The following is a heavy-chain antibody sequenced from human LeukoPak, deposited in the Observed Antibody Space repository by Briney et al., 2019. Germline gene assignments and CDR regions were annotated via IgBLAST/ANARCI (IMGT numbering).Heavy chain of an antibody. J-gene: IGHJ6*02. V-gene: IGHV1-8*01. CDR2: MNPNSGNT. D-gene: IGHD6-19*01. CDR3: ARGLGWLVHYYYYGMDV. CDR1: GYTFTSYD. Sequence: ASVKVSCKASGYTFTSYDINWVRQATGQGLEWMGWMNPNSGNTGYAQKFQGRVTMTRDTSISTAYVELSSLRSEDTAVYYCARGLGWLVHYYYYGMDVWGQGTTVTVSS.